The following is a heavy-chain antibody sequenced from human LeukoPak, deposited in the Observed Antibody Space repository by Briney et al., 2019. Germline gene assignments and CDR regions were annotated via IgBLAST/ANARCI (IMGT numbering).Heavy chain of an antibody. Sequence: PSETLSLTCTVSGGSISSYYWSWIRQPPGKGLEWIGYIYYSGSTNYNPSLKSRVTISVDTSKNQFSLKLSSVTAADTAVYYCARGAITMVRGSLGNYFDYWGQGTLVTVSS. CDR1: GGSISSYY. V-gene: IGHV4-59*01. CDR3: ARGAITMVRGSLGNYFDY. J-gene: IGHJ4*02. D-gene: IGHD3-10*01. CDR2: IYYSGST.